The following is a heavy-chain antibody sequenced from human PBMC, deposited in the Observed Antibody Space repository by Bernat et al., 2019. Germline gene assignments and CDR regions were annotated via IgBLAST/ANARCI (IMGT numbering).Heavy chain of an antibody. CDR1: GYTFTSYA. CDR3: ARDGEGYSSSWYSVAFDI. CDR2: INAGNGNT. J-gene: IGHJ3*02. V-gene: IGHV1-3*01. D-gene: IGHD6-13*01. Sequence: QVQLVQSGAEVKKPGASVKVSCKASGYTFTSYAMHWVRQAPGQRLEWMGWINAGNGNTKYSQKFQGRVTITRDTSASTAYMELSSLRSEDTAVYYCARDGEGYSSSWYSVAFDIWGQGTMVTVSS.